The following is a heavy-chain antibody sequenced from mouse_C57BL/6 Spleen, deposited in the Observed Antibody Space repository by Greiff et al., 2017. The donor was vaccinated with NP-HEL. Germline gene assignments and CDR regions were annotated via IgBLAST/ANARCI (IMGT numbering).Heavy chain of an antibody. CDR1: GIDFSRYW. CDR3: ARRNGHYAYAMDY. D-gene: IGHD2-1*01. J-gene: IGHJ4*01. CDR2: INPDSSTI. Sequence: EVKLLQSGGGLVQPGGSLKLSCAASGIDFSRYWMSWVRRAPGKGLEWIGEINPDSSTINYAPSLKDKFIISRDNAKNTLYLQMSKVRYEDTALYYCARRNGHYAYAMDYWGQGTSVTVSS. V-gene: IGHV4-1*01.